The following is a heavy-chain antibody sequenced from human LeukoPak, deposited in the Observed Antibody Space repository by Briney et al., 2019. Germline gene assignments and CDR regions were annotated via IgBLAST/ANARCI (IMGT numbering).Heavy chain of an antibody. D-gene: IGHD2-15*01. V-gene: IGHV1-18*01. CDR3: TRGYCSGGSCYSPRDNWFDP. CDR1: HYTFTTYG. Sequence: ASVKVSCKASHYTFTTYGFNWVRQAPGQGLEGMGWISAYNGDTNYAQNLQGRVTMTTDTSTTTAYMELRSLRSDDTAVYYCTRGYCSGGSCYSPRDNWFDPWGQGALVTVSS. J-gene: IGHJ5*02. CDR2: ISAYNGDT.